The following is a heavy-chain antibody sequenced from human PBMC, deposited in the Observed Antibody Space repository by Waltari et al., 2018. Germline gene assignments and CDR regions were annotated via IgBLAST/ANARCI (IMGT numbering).Heavy chain of an antibody. Sequence: EVQLVASGGGLIQPGGSLSLSCAASGFTVSSNYMSWVRQAPGKGLEWVSVIYSGGSTYYADSVKGRFTISRDNSKNTLYLQMNSLRAEDTAVYYCARVPRIAAAGTGVVDYWGQGTLVTVSS. V-gene: IGHV3-53*01. CDR3: ARVPRIAAAGTGVVDY. D-gene: IGHD6-13*01. CDR2: IYSGGST. J-gene: IGHJ4*02. CDR1: GFTVSSNY.